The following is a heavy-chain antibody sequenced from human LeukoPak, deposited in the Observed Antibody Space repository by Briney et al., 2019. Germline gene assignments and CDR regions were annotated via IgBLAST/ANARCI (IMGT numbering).Heavy chain of an antibody. D-gene: IGHD5-24*01. CDR3: ARRDGYDAFDI. CDR2: INPNSGDT. V-gene: IGHV1-2*02. Sequence: GASVKVSCKASGYIFTGYYTHWVRQAPGQGLEWMGWINPNSGDTNSAPKFQGRVTTTRDTSISTAYMELTRLRSDDTAVYYCARRDGYDAFDIWGQGTMVIVSS. J-gene: IGHJ3*02. CDR1: GYIFTGYY.